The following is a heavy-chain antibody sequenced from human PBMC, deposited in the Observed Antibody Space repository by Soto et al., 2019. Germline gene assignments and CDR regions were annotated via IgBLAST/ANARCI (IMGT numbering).Heavy chain of an antibody. J-gene: IGHJ4*02. Sequence: QVQLVESGGGLVKPGGSLRLSCTASGFTFSDYYMSWIRQAPGKGLQCVSYISSSGTTIYYADSVKGRFTLSRDNAKSSLYLQMNSLRAEDTAVYYCARARYTGGWYSLSYWGQGTLVTVSS. CDR3: ARARYTGGWYSLSY. CDR1: GFTFSDYY. CDR2: ISSSGTTI. D-gene: IGHD6-19*01. V-gene: IGHV3-11*01.